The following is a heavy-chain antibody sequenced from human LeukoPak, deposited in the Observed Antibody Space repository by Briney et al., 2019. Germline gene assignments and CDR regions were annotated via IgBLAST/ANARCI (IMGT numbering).Heavy chain of an antibody. Sequence: SETLSLTCTVSGGSISSSSYYWGWIRQPPGKGLEWIGSIFHSGSTYYNPSLKSRVTISVDTSKNQFSLKLRSVTAADTAVYYCARPTIIAPGSYYYYYMDVWGKGTTVTVSS. J-gene: IGHJ6*03. V-gene: IGHV4-39*01. CDR2: IFHSGST. CDR1: GGSISSSSYY. D-gene: IGHD6-25*01. CDR3: ARPTIIAPGSYYYYYMDV.